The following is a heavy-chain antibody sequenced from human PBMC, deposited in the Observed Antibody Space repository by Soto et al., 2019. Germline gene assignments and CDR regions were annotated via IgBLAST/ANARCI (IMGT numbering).Heavy chain of an antibody. D-gene: IGHD2-15*01. J-gene: IGHJ4*02. CDR3: ARTKCSGGSCYSWSLDY. Sequence: TLSLTCTVSGGSITTGCYYWSWIRQLPGKGLEWIGHRYYSESTYYNPSIKSRVSISLDTSKNQFYLKLSFVTDADTAMYYCARTKCSGGSCYSWSLDYWGQGTPVTVS. CDR1: GGSITTGCYY. CDR2: RYYSEST. V-gene: IGHV4-31*03.